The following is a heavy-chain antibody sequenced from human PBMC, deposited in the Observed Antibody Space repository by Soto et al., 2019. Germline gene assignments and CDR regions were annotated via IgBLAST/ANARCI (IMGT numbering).Heavy chain of an antibody. Sequence: EVQLLESGGGLVQPGGSLRLSCAASGFTFSSYAMSWVRQAPGKGLEWVSAISGSGGSTYYADSVKGRFTISRDNSKNTLYLQMNSLRAEDTAVYYCAREVEQWLVQGPDYYYGMDVWGQGTTVTVSS. D-gene: IGHD6-19*01. CDR3: AREVEQWLVQGPDYYYGMDV. V-gene: IGHV3-23*01. J-gene: IGHJ6*02. CDR2: ISGSGGST. CDR1: GFTFSSYA.